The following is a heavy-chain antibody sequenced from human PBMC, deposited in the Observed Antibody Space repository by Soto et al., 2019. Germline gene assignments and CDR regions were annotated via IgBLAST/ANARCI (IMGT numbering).Heavy chain of an antibody. CDR3: ASVVVQPARTYSYYYGIGV. V-gene: IGHV1-69*13. CDR2: IIPIFGTA. Sequence: ASVKVSCKASGGTFSSYAISWVRQAPGQGLEWMGGIIPIFGTANYAQKFQGRVTITADESTSTASMELSSLRSEDTAVYYCASVVVQPARTYSYYYGIGVCGQVHTVTAS. J-gene: IGHJ6*02. CDR1: GGTFSSYA. D-gene: IGHD2-2*01.